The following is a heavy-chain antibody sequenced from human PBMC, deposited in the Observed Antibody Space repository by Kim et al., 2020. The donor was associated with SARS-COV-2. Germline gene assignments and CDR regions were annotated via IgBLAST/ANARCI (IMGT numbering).Heavy chain of an antibody. J-gene: IGHJ6*02. D-gene: IGHD2-2*01. CDR3: ARDGYCSSTSCYFEDDYYYYGMDV. CDR1: GGTFSSYA. CDR2: IIPIFGTA. V-gene: IGHV1-69*13. Sequence: SVKVSCKASGGTFSSYAISWVRQAPGQGLEWMGGIIPIFGTANYAQKFQGRVTITADESTSTAYMELSSLRSEDTAVYYCARDGYCSSTSCYFEDDYYYYGMDVWGQGTTVTVSS.